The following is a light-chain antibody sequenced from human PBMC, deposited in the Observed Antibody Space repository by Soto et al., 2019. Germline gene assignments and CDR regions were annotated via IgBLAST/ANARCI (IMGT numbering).Light chain of an antibody. CDR2: GAS. Sequence: IVMTQSPATLSVSPGERATRSCRASQSVSSNLAWYQQKPGQAPRLLIYGASTRATGIPARFSGSGSGTDFTLTISSLQPEDFATYYCLQHNTYPRPFGQGTKVDI. V-gene: IGKV3-15*01. CDR3: LQHNTYPRP. CDR1: QSVSSN. J-gene: IGKJ1*01.